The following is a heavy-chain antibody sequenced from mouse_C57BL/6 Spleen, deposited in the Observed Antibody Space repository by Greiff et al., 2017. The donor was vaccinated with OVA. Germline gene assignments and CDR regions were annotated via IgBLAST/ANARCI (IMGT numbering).Heavy chain of an antibody. D-gene: IGHD2-1*01. J-gene: IGHJ3*01. Sequence: QVHVKQPGAELVKPGASVKMSCKASGYTFTSYWITWVKQRPGQGLEWIGDIYPGSGSTNYNEKFKSKATLTVDTSSSTAYMQLSSLTSEDSAVYYCARRSYGNYGAWFAYWGQGTLVTVSA. CDR1: GYTFTSYW. CDR3: ARRSYGNYGAWFAY. CDR2: IYPGSGST. V-gene: IGHV1-55*01.